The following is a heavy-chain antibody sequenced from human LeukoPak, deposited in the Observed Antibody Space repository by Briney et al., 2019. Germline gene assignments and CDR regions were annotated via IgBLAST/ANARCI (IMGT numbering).Heavy chain of an antibody. J-gene: IGHJ6*03. CDR2: IIPIFGTA. D-gene: IGHD3-10*01. V-gene: IGHV1-69*13. CDR1: GGTFSSYA. Sequence: SVKVSCKASGGTFSSYAISWVRQAPGQGLEWMGGIIPIFGTANYAQKFQGRVTLTADESTSTAYMELSSLRSEDTAVYYCARSYYGDYYMDVWGKGTTVTVSS. CDR3: ARSYYGDYYMDV.